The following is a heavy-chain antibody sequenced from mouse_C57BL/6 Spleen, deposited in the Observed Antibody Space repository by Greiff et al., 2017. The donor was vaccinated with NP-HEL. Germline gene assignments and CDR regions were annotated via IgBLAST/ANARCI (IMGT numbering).Heavy chain of an antibody. D-gene: IGHD1-1*01. CDR3: TSYYYGSSYEVYYAMDY. V-gene: IGHV14-4*01. CDR2: IDPENGDT. J-gene: IGHJ4*01. Sequence: EVQLQQSGAELVRPGASVKLSCTASGFNIKDDYMHWVKQRPEQGLEWIGWIDPENGDTEYASKFQGKATITADTSSNTAYLQLSSLTSEDTAVYYCTSYYYGSSYEVYYAMDYWGQGTSVTVSS. CDR1: GFNIKDDY.